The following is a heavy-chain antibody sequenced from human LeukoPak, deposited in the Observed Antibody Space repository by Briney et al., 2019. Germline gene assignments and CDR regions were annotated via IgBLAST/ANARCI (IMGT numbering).Heavy chain of an antibody. CDR3: AGTSDFWSGYYSYWFDP. Sequence: PGGSLRLSCAASGFTFSSYAMGWVRQAPGKGLEWVSAISGSGGSTYYADSVKGRFTISRDNSKNTLYLQMNSLRAEDTAVYYCAGTSDFWSGYYSYWFDPWGQGTLVTVSS. D-gene: IGHD3-3*01. V-gene: IGHV3-23*01. J-gene: IGHJ5*02. CDR2: ISGSGGST. CDR1: GFTFSSYA.